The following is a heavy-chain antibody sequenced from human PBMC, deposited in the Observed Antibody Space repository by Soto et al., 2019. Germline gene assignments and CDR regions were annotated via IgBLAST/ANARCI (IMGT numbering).Heavy chain of an antibody. CDR2: INHSGST. CDR3: ARVNNYYGSGSYYFDY. D-gene: IGHD3-10*01. V-gene: IGHV4-34*01. Sequence: SETLSLTCAVYGGSFSGYYWSWIRQPPGKGLEWIGEINHSGSTNYNPSLKSRVTISVDTSKNQFSLKLSSVTAADTAVYYCARVNNYYGSGSYYFDYWGQGTLVTVSS. CDR1: GGSFSGYY. J-gene: IGHJ4*02.